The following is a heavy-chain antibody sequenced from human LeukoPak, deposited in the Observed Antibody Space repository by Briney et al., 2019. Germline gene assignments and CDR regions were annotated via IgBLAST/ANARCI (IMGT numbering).Heavy chain of an antibody. V-gene: IGHV3-30*04. Sequence: GGSLRLSCAASGLTFSHYAMHWVRQAPGKGLQWVAVLAHDGGDRYFADSVKGRFTISRDNSKNTLYLQMSSLRAEDTALYYCARATPAVAGIDYCGQGTLVTVSS. CDR3: ARATPAVAGIDY. J-gene: IGHJ4*02. D-gene: IGHD6-19*01. CDR1: GLTFSHYA. CDR2: LAHDGGDR.